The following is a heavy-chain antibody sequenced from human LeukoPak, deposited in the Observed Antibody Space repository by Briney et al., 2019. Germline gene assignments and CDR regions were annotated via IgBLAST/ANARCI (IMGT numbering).Heavy chain of an antibody. CDR2: ISSNSSYI. V-gene: IGHV3-21*01. Sequence: GGSLRLSCAASRFTLSSYSMNWVRQAPRQGLEWVSSISSNSSYIYYADSVRGRFTISRDNAKNSLFLQMNSLRAEDTAVYYCASAPDYYNHWGQGTLVTVSS. J-gene: IGHJ4*02. D-gene: IGHD3-9*01. CDR3: ASAPDYYNH. CDR1: RFTLSSYS.